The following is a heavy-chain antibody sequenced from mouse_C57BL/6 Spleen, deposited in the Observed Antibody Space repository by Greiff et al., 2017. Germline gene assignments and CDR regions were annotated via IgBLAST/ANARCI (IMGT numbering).Heavy chain of an antibody. V-gene: IGHV7-3*01. J-gene: IGHJ4*01. Sequence: EVQVVESGGGLVQPGGSLSLSCAASGFTFTAYYMSWVRQPPGKALEWLGFIRNKANGYTTEYSASVKGRFTISRDNSQSILYLQMNALRAEDSATYYCARYIQLGVMDYWGQGTSVTVSS. D-gene: IGHD4-1*02. CDR3: ARYIQLGVMDY. CDR1: GFTFTAYY. CDR2: IRNKANGYTT.